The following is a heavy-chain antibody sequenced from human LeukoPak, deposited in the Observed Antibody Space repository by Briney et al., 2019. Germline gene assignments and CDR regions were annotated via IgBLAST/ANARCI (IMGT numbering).Heavy chain of an antibody. V-gene: IGHV3-48*02. CDR1: GFTFSSYN. D-gene: IGHD5-12*01. J-gene: IGHJ4*02. Sequence: GGSLRISCAASGFTFSSYNMNWVRQAPGKGLEWVSLISSSGSNIYYADSVKGRFTISRDNAKNSLYLQMSSLSDEDTAVYYCVREHGVGVWLRPFDYWGQGTLVTVSS. CDR2: ISSSGSNI. CDR3: VREHGVGVWLRPFDY.